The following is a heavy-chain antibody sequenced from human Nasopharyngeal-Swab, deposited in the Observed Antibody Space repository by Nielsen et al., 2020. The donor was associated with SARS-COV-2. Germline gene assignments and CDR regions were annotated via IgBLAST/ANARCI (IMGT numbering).Heavy chain of an antibody. J-gene: IGHJ4*02. CDR2: IRSKAYGGTT. V-gene: IGHV3-49*03. Sequence: GGSLRLSCTAPGFNLGYFAMSWFRQAPGKGLEWVGFIRSKAYGGTTEYAASVKGRFTISRDDPKSIAYLEMISLKTEDTAVYYCTRGNSGWYGVGHFWGQGTLVRVSS. CDR1: GFNLGYFA. CDR3: TRGNSGWYGVGHF. D-gene: IGHD6-19*01.